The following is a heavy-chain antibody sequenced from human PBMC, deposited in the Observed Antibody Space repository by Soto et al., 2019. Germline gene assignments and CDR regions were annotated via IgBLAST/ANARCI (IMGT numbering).Heavy chain of an antibody. Sequence: QVQLQQWGAGLLKPSETLSLTCAVYGESLSGYYGNWIRQSPGKGLEWIGEINYSGNINYNTSLKSRVTISIDSSKNQFSLKLSSVTAADTAVYYCARTRNLDVWGQGTTVIVSS. D-gene: IGHD1-1*01. CDR1: GESLSGYY. CDR3: ARTRNLDV. J-gene: IGHJ6*02. CDR2: INYSGNI. V-gene: IGHV4-34*01.